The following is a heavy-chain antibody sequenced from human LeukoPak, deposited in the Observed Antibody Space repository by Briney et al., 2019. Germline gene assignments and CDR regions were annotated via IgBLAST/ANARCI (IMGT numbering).Heavy chain of an antibody. Sequence: SQTLSLTCAVSGGSISSGGYSWSWIRQPPGKGLEWIGNIYHSGSTYYNPPLKSRVTISVDRSKKQFSLKLSSVTAADTAVYYCARGRGGFGYYDSSGFDYWGQGTLVTVSS. CDR1: GGSISSGGYS. D-gene: IGHD3-22*01. CDR3: ARGRGGFGYYDSSGFDY. J-gene: IGHJ4*02. V-gene: IGHV4-30-2*01. CDR2: IYHSGST.